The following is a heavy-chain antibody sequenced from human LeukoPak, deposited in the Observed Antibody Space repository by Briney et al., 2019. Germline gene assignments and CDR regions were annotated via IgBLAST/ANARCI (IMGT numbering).Heavy chain of an antibody. Sequence: SETLSLTCSVSGGSVTSGSYYWSWIRQPPGKELEWIGYISYRGSTNYNPSLKSRVTISVDTSKNQFSLKLSSVTAADTAVYYCARVPSDSYGWFDPWGQGTLVTVSS. D-gene: IGHD2-21*02. CDR3: ARVPSDSYGWFDP. CDR2: ISYRGST. V-gene: IGHV4-61*01. J-gene: IGHJ5*02. CDR1: GGSVTSGSYY.